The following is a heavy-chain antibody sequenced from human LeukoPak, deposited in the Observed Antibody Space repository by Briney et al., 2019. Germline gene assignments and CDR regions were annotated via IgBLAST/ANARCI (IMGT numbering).Heavy chain of an antibody. CDR1: GFTFSSYS. CDR2: ISSSSSTI. J-gene: IGHJ4*02. CDR3: AKDLYYYGSGRLLAFDY. Sequence: HSGGSLRLSCAASGFTFSSYSMNWVRQAPGKGLEWVSYISSSSSTIYYADSVKGRFTISRDNAKNSLYLQLNSLRAEDTAVYYCAKDLYYYGSGRLLAFDYWGQGTLVTVSS. V-gene: IGHV3-48*01. D-gene: IGHD3-10*01.